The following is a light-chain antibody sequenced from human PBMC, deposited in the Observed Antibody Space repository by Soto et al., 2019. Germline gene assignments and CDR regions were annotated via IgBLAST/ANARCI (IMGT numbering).Light chain of an antibody. Sequence: DIRMTLSPSSLSASVGDRVPITCRASQGIDSSFAWYQQKPGKAPKLLIYAASSLQSGVPSRFSGSGSGTDFTLTISSLQPEDFAPYYCQQLHDYPITFGQGTLLAI. CDR1: QGIDSS. V-gene: IGKV1-9*01. CDR2: AAS. J-gene: IGKJ5*01. CDR3: QQLHDYPIT.